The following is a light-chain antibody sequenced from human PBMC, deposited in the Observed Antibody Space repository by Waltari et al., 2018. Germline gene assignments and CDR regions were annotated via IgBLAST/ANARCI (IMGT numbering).Light chain of an antibody. CDR3: MHGTHWPWT. J-gene: IGKJ1*01. Sequence: DVVMTQSPLSLPVTLGQPASISCTSSQSLVHSDGNTYLTWFHQRPGQPPRRLIYQITNRDSGVPDRFSGSGSGTDFTLRISRVEAEDVGIYYCMHGTHWPWTFGQGTKVEIK. CDR2: QIT. V-gene: IGKV2-30*02. CDR1: QSLVHSDGNTY.